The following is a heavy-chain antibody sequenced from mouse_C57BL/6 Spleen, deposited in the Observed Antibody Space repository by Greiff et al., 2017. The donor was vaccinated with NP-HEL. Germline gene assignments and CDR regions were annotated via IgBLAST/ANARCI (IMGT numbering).Heavy chain of an antibody. CDR1: GYTFTDYY. CDR2: INPNNGGT. D-gene: IGHD2-12*01. CDR3: ALYSNDGWFAY. V-gene: IGHV1-26*01. J-gene: IGHJ3*01. Sequence: EVQLQQSGPELVKPGASVKISCKASGYTFTDYYMNWVKQSHGKSLEWIGDINPNNGGTSYNQKFKGKATFTVDKSSSTAYMELRSLTSEDSAVYYCALYSNDGWFAYWGQGTLVTVSA.